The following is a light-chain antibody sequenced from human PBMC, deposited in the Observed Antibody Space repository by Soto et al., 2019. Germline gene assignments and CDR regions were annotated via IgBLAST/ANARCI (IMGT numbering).Light chain of an antibody. V-gene: IGKV1-39*01. J-gene: IGKJ1*01. CDR3: QQSYSTLWT. CDR1: QTISMW. Sequence: DIQMTQSPSALSASVGDRVTITCRASQTISMWLACYQQKPGKAPKLLIYAASSLQSGVPSRFSGSGSGTDFTLTISSLQPEDFATYYCQQSYSTLWTFGQGTKVDIK. CDR2: AAS.